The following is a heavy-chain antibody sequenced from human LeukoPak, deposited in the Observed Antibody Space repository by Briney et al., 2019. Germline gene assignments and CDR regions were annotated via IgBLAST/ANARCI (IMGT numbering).Heavy chain of an antibody. Sequence: SETLSLTCTVSGGSISSSSYYWGWIRQPPGKRLEWIGSIYYSGSTYYNPSLKSRVTISVDTSKNQFSLKLSSVTAADTAVYFCARVYYYGSGSSGDDYWGQGTLVTVSS. D-gene: IGHD3-10*01. CDR2: IYYSGST. CDR1: GGSISSSSYY. V-gene: IGHV4-39*07. CDR3: ARVYYYGSGSSGDDY. J-gene: IGHJ4*02.